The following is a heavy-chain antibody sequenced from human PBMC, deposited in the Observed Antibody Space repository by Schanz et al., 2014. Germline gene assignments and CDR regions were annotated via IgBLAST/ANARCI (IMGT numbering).Heavy chain of an antibody. D-gene: IGHD3-10*01. Sequence: EVQLVESGGGLVQPGGSLRLSCTASGFTFSSYSMNWVRQAPGKGLEWVSYVSRSTPDIYYADSVKGRFTMSRDNAKNSVFLQMNSLRAEDTAVYYCAKYRGYYRVSGSYRELEYWGQGTLVNVSS. CDR2: VSRSTPDI. CDR1: GFTFSSYS. J-gene: IGHJ4*02. CDR3: AKYRGYYRVSGSYRELEY. V-gene: IGHV3-48*01.